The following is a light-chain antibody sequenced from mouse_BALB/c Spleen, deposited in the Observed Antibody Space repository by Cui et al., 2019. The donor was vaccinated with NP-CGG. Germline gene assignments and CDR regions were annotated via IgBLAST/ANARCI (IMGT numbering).Light chain of an antibody. V-gene: IGLV1*01. J-gene: IGLJ1*01. CDR3: ALWYSNHWV. CDR1: TGAVTTSNY. Sequence: QAVVTQESALTTSPGETVTFTCRSSTGAVTTSNYANWVQEKPDHLFTGLIGGTNNRVPGVPARFSGSLIGDKAALTITGAQSEDEAIYFCALWYSNHWVFGGGTKLNVL. CDR2: GTN.